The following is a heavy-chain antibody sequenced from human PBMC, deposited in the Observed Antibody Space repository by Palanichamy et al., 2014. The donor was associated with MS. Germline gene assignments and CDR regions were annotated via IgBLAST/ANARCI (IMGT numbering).Heavy chain of an antibody. D-gene: IGHD2-15*01. CDR2: IKQDESEK. CDR3: AREFSSRTSGGYPFDY. CDR1: GFKFSSYW. V-gene: IGHV3-7*03. J-gene: IGHJ4*02. Sequence: EVQLVESGGGLVQPGGSLRLSCAASGFKFSSYWMSWVRQAPGKGLEWVANIKQDESEKKYVDSVKGRFTISRDNAKNSLYPQMNSLRAEDTAVYYCAREFSSRTSGGYPFDYWDQGTLVTVSS.